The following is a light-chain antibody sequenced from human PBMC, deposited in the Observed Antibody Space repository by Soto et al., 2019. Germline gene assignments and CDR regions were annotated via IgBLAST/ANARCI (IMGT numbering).Light chain of an antibody. Sequence: QSVLTQPASVSGSPGQSITISCTGTSSDVGGHNYVSWYQHYPGKAPKLMIYEVTNRPSGVSDRFSGSKSGNTASLTISGLQDEDEAYYYCNSYTSSNTRLFGGGTQLTVL. V-gene: IGLV2-14*01. CDR2: EVT. CDR3: NSYTSSNTRL. CDR1: SSDVGGHNY. J-gene: IGLJ2*01.